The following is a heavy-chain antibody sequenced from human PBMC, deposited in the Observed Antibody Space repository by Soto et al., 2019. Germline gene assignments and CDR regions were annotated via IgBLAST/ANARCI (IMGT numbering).Heavy chain of an antibody. V-gene: IGHV1-69*02. D-gene: IGHD5-12*01. Sequence: QVQLVQYGAEVKKPGSSVKVSCKASGGTFSSYTISWVRQASGHGLEWMGRIIPILGIAKYAQTFQGRVTITADKSTSTANKELSSLRSDYTAVYYGANDWAYSGDETPLDYRGQGTQVTVSA. CDR1: GGTFSSYT. CDR3: ANDWAYSGDETPLDY. CDR2: IIPILGIA. J-gene: IGHJ4*02.